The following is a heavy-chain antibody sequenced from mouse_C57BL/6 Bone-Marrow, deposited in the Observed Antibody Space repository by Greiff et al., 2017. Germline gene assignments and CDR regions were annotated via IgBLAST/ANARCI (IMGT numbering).Heavy chain of an antibody. CDR1: GYTFTDYE. CDR2: LDPETGGT. D-gene: IGHD1-1*01. Sequence: QVQLQQSGAELVRPGASVTLSCKASGYTFTDYEMHWVKQTPVHGLEWIGALDPETGGTAYNQKFKGKAILTADKSSSTAYMELRSLTSEDSAVYYCTREVYYGSSYDWYFDVWGTGTTVTVSS. J-gene: IGHJ1*03. V-gene: IGHV1-15*01. CDR3: TREVYYGSSYDWYFDV.